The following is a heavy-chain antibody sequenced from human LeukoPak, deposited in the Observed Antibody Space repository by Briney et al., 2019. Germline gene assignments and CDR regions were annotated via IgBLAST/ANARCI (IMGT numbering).Heavy chain of an antibody. CDR3: ARDGVDIGWFDP. Sequence: SVKVSCKASGGTFSSYAISWVRHAPGQGLEWMGRIIPILGIANYAQKFQGRVTITADKSTSTAYMELSSLRSEDTAVYYCARDGVDIGWFDPWGQGTLVTVSS. J-gene: IGHJ5*02. CDR2: IIPILGIA. V-gene: IGHV1-69*04. D-gene: IGHD5-12*01. CDR1: GGTFSSYA.